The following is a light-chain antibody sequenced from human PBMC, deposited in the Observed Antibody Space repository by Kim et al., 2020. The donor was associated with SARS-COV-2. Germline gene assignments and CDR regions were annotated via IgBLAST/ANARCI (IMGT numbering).Light chain of an antibody. Sequence: GKTVTISCTRSSGSIASNYVQWYQQRPGSAPTTVIYEDKQRPSGVPDRFSGSIDSSSNSASLTISGLKTEDEADYYCQSYDSSTVVFGGGTKVTVL. V-gene: IGLV6-57*03. J-gene: IGLJ2*01. CDR3: QSYDSSTVV. CDR2: EDK. CDR1: SGSIASNY.